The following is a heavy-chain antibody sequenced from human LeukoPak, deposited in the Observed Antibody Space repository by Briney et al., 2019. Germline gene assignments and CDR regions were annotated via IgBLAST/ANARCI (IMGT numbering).Heavy chain of an antibody. Sequence: SGTLSLTCAVSGGSINKYDLSWVRQAPGKGLEWDWDIFFSGSTNYNPSLKSRVTISVDTSKNQVSLKLTSVTAADTAVYYCARITNRGYSYPSSVEYFDLWGRGTLVTVSS. J-gene: IGHJ2*01. CDR1: GGSINKYD. CDR2: IFFSGST. D-gene: IGHD5-18*01. CDR3: ARITNRGYSYPSSVEYFDL. V-gene: IGHV4-59*01.